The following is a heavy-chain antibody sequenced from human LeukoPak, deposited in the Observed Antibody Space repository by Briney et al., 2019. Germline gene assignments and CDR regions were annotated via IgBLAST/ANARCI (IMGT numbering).Heavy chain of an antibody. CDR2: IYHSGST. V-gene: IGHV4-34*01. D-gene: IGHD2-2*01. CDR1: GGSFSGYY. CDR3: ARQWAPHIVVVPAAAFDI. J-gene: IGHJ3*02. Sequence: PSETLSLTCAVYGGSFSGYYWSWIRQPPGKGLEWIGSIYHSGSTYYNPSLKSRVTISVDTSKNQFSLKLSSVTAADTAVYYCARQWAPHIVVVPAAAFDIWGQGTMVTVSS.